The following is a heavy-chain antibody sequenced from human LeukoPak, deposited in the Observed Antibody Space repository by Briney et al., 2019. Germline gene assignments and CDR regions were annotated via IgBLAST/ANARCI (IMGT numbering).Heavy chain of an antibody. CDR1: GFIVSSNY. CDR2: VYSGGNT. Sequence: GGSLRLSCAASGFIVSSNYLSWVRQAPGKGLEWVSVVYSGGNTYYADSVKGRFTISRDNSKNTLYLQMSSLRPEDTAVYYCARDLRVRGYSYGYADWGQGTQVTVSS. CDR3: ARDLRVRGYSYGYAD. J-gene: IGHJ4*02. D-gene: IGHD5-18*01. V-gene: IGHV3-53*01.